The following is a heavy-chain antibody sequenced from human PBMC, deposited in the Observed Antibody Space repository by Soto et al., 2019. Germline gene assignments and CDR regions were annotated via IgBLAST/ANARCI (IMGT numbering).Heavy chain of an antibody. J-gene: IGHJ6*02. D-gene: IGHD3-10*01. CDR3: ARARWFGEQNYYYYGMDV. V-gene: IGHV1-18*01. CDR1: GYTFTRYG. CDR2: ISAYNGNT. Sequence: GAAGKVSCKASGYTFTRYGISWGRQAPGKGLEWMGWISAYNGNTNYAQKLQGRVTMTTDTSTSTAYMELRSLRSDDTAVYYCARARWFGEQNYYYYGMDVWGQGTTVTVSS.